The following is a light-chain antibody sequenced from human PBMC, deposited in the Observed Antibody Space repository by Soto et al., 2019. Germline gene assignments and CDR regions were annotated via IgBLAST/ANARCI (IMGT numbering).Light chain of an antibody. CDR2: GAS. V-gene: IGKV3D-15*01. CDR3: QQYDDWLRLT. CDR1: RSVSSN. Sequence: EIVLTQSPGTLSVSPGERATLSCRASRSVSSNLAWYQQKPGQAPRLLIYGASYRATGIPARFSGSGSGTEFNLTISSLQSEDFAVYFCQQYDDWLRLTFGGGTKVDIK. J-gene: IGKJ4*01.